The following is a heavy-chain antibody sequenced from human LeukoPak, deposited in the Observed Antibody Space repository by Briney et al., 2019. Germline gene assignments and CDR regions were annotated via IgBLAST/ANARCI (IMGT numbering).Heavy chain of an antibody. CDR2: IRYDGSNT. D-gene: IGHD1-26*01. J-gene: IGHJ4*02. CDR3: AKLVGGTSVDY. CDR1: GITFSSYG. V-gene: IGHV3-30*02. Sequence: HPGGSLRLSCAASGITFSSYGMHWVRQAPGKGLEWVAFIRYDGSNTYYADSAKGRFTISRDNSKNTLYLQMNSLRAEDTAVYYCAKLVGGTSVDYWGQGTLVTVSS.